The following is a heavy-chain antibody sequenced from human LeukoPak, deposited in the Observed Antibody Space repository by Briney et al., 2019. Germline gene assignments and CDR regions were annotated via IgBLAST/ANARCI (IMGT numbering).Heavy chain of an antibody. CDR3: ARDYVVVTAIQGYYCYYGMDV. Sequence: GGSLRLSCAASGFTFSSYEMNWVRQAPGKGLEWVSYISSSGSTIYYADSVKGRFTISRDNAKNSLYLQMNSLRAEDTAVYYCARDYVVVTAIQGYYCYYGMDVWGQGTTVTASS. J-gene: IGHJ6*02. V-gene: IGHV3-48*03. CDR1: GFTFSSYE. D-gene: IGHD2-21*02. CDR2: ISSSGSTI.